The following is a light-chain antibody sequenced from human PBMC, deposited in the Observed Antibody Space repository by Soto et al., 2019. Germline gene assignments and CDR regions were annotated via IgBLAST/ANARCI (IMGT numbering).Light chain of an antibody. CDR3: QQYANLPPFT. V-gene: IGKV1-33*01. CDR2: DAS. Sequence: DIQMTQSPSSLSASVGDRVTITCQASQDISNYLNWYQQKPGKAPKLLIYDASNLETGVPSRFSGSGSGTDFTFTISCLQPEDIAPYYCQQYANLPPFTFGPGTKVDIK. J-gene: IGKJ3*01. CDR1: QDISNY.